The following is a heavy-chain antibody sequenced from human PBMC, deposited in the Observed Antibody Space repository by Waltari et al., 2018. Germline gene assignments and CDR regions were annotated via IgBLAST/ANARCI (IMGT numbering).Heavy chain of an antibody. CDR2: IYYSGST. V-gene: IGHV4-39*07. CDR3: ARDWGPSGYQPYYFDY. CDR1: GGSISSSSYY. J-gene: IGHJ4*02. D-gene: IGHD3-22*01. Sequence: QLQLQESGPGLVKPSETLSLTCTVSGGSISSSSYYWGWIRQPPGKGLEWIGSIYYSGSTYYNPSLKSRVTISVDTSKNQFSLKLSSVTAADTAVYYCARDWGPSGYQPYYFDYWGQGTLVTVSS.